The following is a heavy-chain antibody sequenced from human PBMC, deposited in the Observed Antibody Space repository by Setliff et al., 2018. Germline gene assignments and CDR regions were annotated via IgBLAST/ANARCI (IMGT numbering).Heavy chain of an antibody. CDR3: AKDRKNYYDTSGYPDAFDI. Sequence: GGSLRLSCAASGFTFSTYALSWVRQAPGKGPEWVSTITGNGNSLYYADSVKGRSIVSRDNSKNTMYLQLRSLRADDTAIYYCAKDRKNYYDTSGYPDAFDIWGQGATVTVSS. CDR1: GFTFSTYA. J-gene: IGHJ3*02. V-gene: IGHV3-23*01. CDR2: ITGNGNSL. D-gene: IGHD3-22*01.